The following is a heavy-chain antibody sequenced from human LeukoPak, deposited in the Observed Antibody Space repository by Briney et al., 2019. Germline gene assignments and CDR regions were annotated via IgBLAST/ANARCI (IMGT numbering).Heavy chain of an antibody. D-gene: IGHD3-10*01. Sequence: SETLSLTFSISGGSISNKYWSWIRQPPGKGLEWIGYIYYTGRTNYNPSLKSRVTISVDTSKNQFSLKLSSVTAADTAVYYCARGGLLWFGELQYYYGMDVWGQGTTVTVSS. J-gene: IGHJ6*02. CDR1: GGSISNKY. CDR3: ARGGLLWFGELQYYYGMDV. V-gene: IGHV4-59*12. CDR2: IYYTGRT.